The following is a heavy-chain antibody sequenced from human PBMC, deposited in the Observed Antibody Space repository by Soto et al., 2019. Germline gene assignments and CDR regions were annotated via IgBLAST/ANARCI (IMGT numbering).Heavy chain of an antibody. V-gene: IGHV4-39*01. Sequence: SETLSLTCTISGASMTSSSYFWGFVRQPPGLGLEWIGTIYYNRSTYYSTSLKSRVAISVDTSKNLFSLSLRSVTAADTAMYYFSMTTVTYPDYFYVWGKGSLVPVSS. CDR2: IYYNRST. J-gene: IGHJ4*02. CDR3: SMTTVTYPDYFYV. D-gene: IGHD4-17*01. CDR1: GASMTSSSYF.